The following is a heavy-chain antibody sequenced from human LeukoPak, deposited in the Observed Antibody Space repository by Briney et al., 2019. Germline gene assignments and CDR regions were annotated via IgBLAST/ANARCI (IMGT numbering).Heavy chain of an antibody. CDR3: ARGSRPVYNLLTGKRYFDY. CDR1: GYTFTSYY. D-gene: IGHD3-9*01. Sequence: ASVRVSCKASGYTFTSYYMHWVRQAPGQGLEWMGIINPSGGSTTYAQKFRGRLTMTRDMSTSTVYMELSSLRSEDTAVYYCARGSRPVYNLLTGKRYFDYWGQGTLLTVSS. CDR2: INPSGGST. V-gene: IGHV1-46*01. J-gene: IGHJ4*02.